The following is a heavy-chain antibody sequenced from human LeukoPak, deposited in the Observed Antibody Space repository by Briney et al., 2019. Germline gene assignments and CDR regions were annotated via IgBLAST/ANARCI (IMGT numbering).Heavy chain of an antibody. CDR3: TRYSSSDNWFDP. Sequence: GRSLRFSCAASGFTFSGSAMHWVRQASGKGLEWVGRIRNKANSYATAYTASVKGRFTISRDDSKNTAYLQMNSLKTEDTAVYYCTRYSSSDNWFDPWGQGTLVTVSS. V-gene: IGHV3-73*01. CDR1: GFTFSGSA. J-gene: IGHJ5*02. CDR2: IRNKANSYAT. D-gene: IGHD6-6*01.